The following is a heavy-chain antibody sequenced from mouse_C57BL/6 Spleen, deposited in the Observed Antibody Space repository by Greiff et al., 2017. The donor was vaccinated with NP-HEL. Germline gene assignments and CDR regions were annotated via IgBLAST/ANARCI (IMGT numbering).Heavy chain of an antibody. D-gene: IGHD3-1*01. CDR3: AREGLAVDY. V-gene: IGHV14-3*01. Sequence: SFPLSCPSSGFNIKNTYLPLLTQRPAQGLEWIGRIDPANGNTKYAPKFQGKATITADTSSNTAYLQLSSLTSEDTAIYYCAREGLAVDYWGQGTTLTVSS. CDR1: GFNIKNTY. J-gene: IGHJ2*01. CDR2: IDPANGNT.